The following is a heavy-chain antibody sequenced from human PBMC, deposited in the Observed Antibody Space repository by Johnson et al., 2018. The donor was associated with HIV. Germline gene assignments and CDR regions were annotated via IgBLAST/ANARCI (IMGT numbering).Heavy chain of an antibody. CDR2: IYSGGST. CDR3: ARQTLRAFDI. V-gene: IGHV3-66*04. Sequence: VQLVESGGGLVQPGGSLRLSCAASGFTVSSNYMSWVRQAPGKGLEWVSVIYSGGSTYYADSVKGRFTISRDNSKNTLYLQMIGLRAEDTAMYFCARQTLRAFDIWGQGTMVTVSS. J-gene: IGHJ3*02. CDR1: GFTVSSNY. D-gene: IGHD3-10*01.